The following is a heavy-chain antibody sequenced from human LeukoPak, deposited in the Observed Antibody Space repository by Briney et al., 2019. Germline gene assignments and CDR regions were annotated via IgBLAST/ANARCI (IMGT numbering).Heavy chain of an antibody. Sequence: PGGSLRLSCTVSGFTFSGYCMHWVRQAPGKGLEWVGFIGYEGSNKYYADSVKGRFTISRDNSKNTLYLQMNSLRAEDTAVYYCAKDFAGCSGGSCYEAFDIWGQGTMVTVSS. D-gene: IGHD2-15*01. CDR3: AKDFAGCSGGSCYEAFDI. V-gene: IGHV3-30*02. CDR1: GFTFSGYC. J-gene: IGHJ3*02. CDR2: IGYEGSNK.